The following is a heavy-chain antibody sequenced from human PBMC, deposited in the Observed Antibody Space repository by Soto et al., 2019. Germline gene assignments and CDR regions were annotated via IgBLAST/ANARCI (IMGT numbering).Heavy chain of an antibody. CDR2: IWYDGSNK. D-gene: IGHD3-10*01. Sequence: QVRLVESGGGVVQPGRSLRLSCAASGFTFSSYGMHWVRQAPGKGLEWVAVIWYDGSNKYYADSVKGRFTISRDNSKNTLYLQMNSLRAEDTAVYYCARESTGSYISWFDPWGQGTLVTVSS. V-gene: IGHV3-33*01. J-gene: IGHJ5*02. CDR1: GFTFSSYG. CDR3: ARESTGSYISWFDP.